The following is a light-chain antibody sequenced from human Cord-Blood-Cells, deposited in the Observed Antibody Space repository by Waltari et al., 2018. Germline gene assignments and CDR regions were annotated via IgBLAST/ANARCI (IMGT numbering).Light chain of an antibody. CDR3: QQRSDWALT. Sequence: IVLTQSPATLSLSPGERATLTCRASQRVSSYLPWYQQKPGQTPRLLIYNASNRATGIPAKFSGSGSGTDFTLTSSSLEPEDFAVYYCQQRSDWALTFGGGTKVEI. V-gene: IGKV3-11*01. J-gene: IGKJ4*01. CDR1: QRVSSY. CDR2: NAS.